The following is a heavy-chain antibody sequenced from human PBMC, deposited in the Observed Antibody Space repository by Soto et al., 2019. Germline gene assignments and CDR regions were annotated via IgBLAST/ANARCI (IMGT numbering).Heavy chain of an antibody. V-gene: IGHV3-7*01. CDR3: ARAGYCGPGCYYYFDY. D-gene: IGHD2-21*02. Sequence: EVQLVESGGGLVQPGGSLRLPWESFGFPFVGIWINGVRLFPGKGREWVAYIKPDGSATYYVDSVKGRFTISRDNAKNSLYLQMNSLRVEDTSVYYCARAGYCGPGCYYYFDYWGQGTLVTVSS. CDR2: IKPDGSAT. J-gene: IGHJ4*02. CDR1: GFPFVGIW.